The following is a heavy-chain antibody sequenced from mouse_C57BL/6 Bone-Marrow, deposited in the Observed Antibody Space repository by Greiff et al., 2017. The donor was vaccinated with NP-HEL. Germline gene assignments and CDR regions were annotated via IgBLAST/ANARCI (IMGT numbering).Heavy chain of an antibody. D-gene: IGHD1-1*01. CDR3: ARPTVVAPDYFDY. Sequence: QVQLKQSGAELARPGASVKLSCKASGYTFTSYGISWVKQRTGQGLEWIGEIYPRSGNTYYNEKFQGKATITADTSSNTAYLQLSSLTSEDTAIYYCARPTVVAPDYFDYWGQGTTLTVSS. V-gene: IGHV1-81*01. J-gene: IGHJ2*01. CDR1: GYTFTSYG. CDR2: IYPRSGNT.